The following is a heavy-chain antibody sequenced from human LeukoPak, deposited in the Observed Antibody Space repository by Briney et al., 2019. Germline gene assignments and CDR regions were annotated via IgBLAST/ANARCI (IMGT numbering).Heavy chain of an antibody. Sequence: ASAALSLTCTVSGGSISSTTYYWGWIRQPPGKGLEYIGSIYYSGSTYYNPSLKSRITISVDTSKNQFSLKLSSVTAADTAVYYCARRGGYCSGVSCLSWFDPWGQGTLVTVSS. J-gene: IGHJ5*02. V-gene: IGHV4-39*01. CDR1: GGSISSTTYY. CDR3: ARRGGYCSGVSCLSWFDP. CDR2: IYYSGST. D-gene: IGHD2-15*01.